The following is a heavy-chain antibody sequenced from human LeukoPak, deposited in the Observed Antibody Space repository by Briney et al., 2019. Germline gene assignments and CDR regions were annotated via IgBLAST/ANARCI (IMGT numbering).Heavy chain of an antibody. CDR3: ARSEGSSWSNYWYFDL. CDR2: IYYSGST. V-gene: IGHV4-59*08. CDR1: GGSISSYY. D-gene: IGHD6-13*01. Sequence: PSETLSLTCTVSGGSISSYYWSWIRQPPGKGLEWIGYIYYSGSTNYNPSLKSRVTISVDTSKNQFSLKLSSVTAADTAVYYCARSEGSSWSNYWYFDLWGRGTLVTVSS. J-gene: IGHJ2*01.